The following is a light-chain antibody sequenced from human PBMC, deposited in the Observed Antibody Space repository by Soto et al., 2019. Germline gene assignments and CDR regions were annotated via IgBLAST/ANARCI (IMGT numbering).Light chain of an antibody. CDR2: AAS. Sequence: DIQMTQSPSSLSASVGDRVTITCRAAQDISNYLAWYQQKPGKVPKLLIYAASTLQSGVPSRFXGSGSGTDFTLTISSLQPEDVATYYCQKYNSAPTWTFGQGTKVEIK. V-gene: IGKV1-27*01. J-gene: IGKJ1*01. CDR1: QDISNY. CDR3: QKYNSAPTWT.